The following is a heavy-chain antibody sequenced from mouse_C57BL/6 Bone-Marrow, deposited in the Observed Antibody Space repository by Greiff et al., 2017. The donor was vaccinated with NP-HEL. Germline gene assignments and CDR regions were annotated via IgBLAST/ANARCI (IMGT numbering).Heavy chain of an antibody. CDR2: IDPSDSYT. J-gene: IGHJ1*03. D-gene: IGHD2-5*01. Sequence: QVQLQQSGAELVMPGASVKLSCKASGYTFTSYWMHWVKQRPGQGLEWIGEIDPSDSYTNYNQKFKGKSTLTVDKSSSTAYMQLSSLTSEDSAVYYCAAYSNYWYFDVWGTGTTVTVSS. CDR1: GYTFTSYW. V-gene: IGHV1-69*01. CDR3: AAYSNYWYFDV.